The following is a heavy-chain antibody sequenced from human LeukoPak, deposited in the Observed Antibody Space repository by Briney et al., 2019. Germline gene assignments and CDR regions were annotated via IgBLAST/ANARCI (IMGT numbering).Heavy chain of an antibody. Sequence: EASVKVSCKASGYTFTGYYMHWVRQAPGQGLEWMGWINPNSGGTNYAQKFQGRVTMTRDTSISTAYMELSRLRSDDTAVYYCARIRRQWLVRGFDAFDIWGQGTMVTVSS. CDR1: GYTFTGYY. CDR3: ARIRRQWLVRGFDAFDI. J-gene: IGHJ3*02. CDR2: INPNSGGT. V-gene: IGHV1-2*02. D-gene: IGHD6-19*01.